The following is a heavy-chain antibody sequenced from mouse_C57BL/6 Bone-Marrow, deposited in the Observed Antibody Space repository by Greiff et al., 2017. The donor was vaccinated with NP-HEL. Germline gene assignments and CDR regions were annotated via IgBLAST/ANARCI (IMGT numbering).Heavy chain of an antibody. Sequence: EVKLMESGPGLVKPSQSLSLTCSVTGYSITSGYYWNWIRQFPGNKLEWMGYISYDGSNNYNPSLKNRISITRDTSKNQFFLKLNSVTTEDTATYYCARDYGYGSSPYAMDYWGQGTSVTVSS. D-gene: IGHD1-1*01. J-gene: IGHJ4*01. CDR1: GYSITSGYY. CDR3: ARDYGYGSSPYAMDY. CDR2: ISYDGSN. V-gene: IGHV3-6*01.